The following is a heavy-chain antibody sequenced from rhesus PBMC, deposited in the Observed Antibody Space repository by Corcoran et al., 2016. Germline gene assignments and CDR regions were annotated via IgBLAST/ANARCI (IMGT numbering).Heavy chain of an antibody. D-gene: IGHD3-16*01. CDR2: FVGSGGRT. CDR1: GGSISSNY. V-gene: IGHV4-173*01. CDR3: ARVTYYYSGSYYYYFDY. J-gene: IGHJ4*01. Sequence: QLQLQESGPGLVKPSETLSLTCAVSGGSISSNYWSWIRQPPGKGLEWIGRFVGSGGRTDYNPSLKSRVTSSTDTSKNQFSLKLSAVTAADTAVYYCARVTYYYSGSYYYYFDYWGQGVLVTVSS.